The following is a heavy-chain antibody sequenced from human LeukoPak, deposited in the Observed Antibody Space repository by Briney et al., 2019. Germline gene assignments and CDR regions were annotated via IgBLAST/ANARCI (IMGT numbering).Heavy chain of an antibody. CDR1: GGSFSGYY. J-gene: IGHJ6*03. CDR2: INHSGSP. Sequence: NTSETLSLTCAVYGGSFSGYYWSWIRQPPGKGLEWIGEINHSGSPNYNPSLKRRFTISVATSKKQFSMSLSSVTAAATAVYYCARAAFGDNYYYYMDVWGKGTTVTVSS. CDR3: ARAAFGDNYYYYMDV. V-gene: IGHV4-34*01. D-gene: IGHD3-10*01.